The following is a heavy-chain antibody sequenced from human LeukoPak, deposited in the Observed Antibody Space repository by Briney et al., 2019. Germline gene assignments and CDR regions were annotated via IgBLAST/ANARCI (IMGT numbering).Heavy chain of an antibody. CDR3: YGANAEH. CDR1: GFTFSSYW. V-gene: IGHV3-74*03. J-gene: IGHJ1*01. Sequence: GGSLRLSCAASGFTFSSYWMHWVRQAPGKGLVWVSGTNTDGSSTMYADSVKGRFTITRDNAKNTLYLQMNSLRAEDTAVYYCYGANAEHWGQGTLVTVSS. D-gene: IGHD4-23*01. CDR2: TNTDGSST.